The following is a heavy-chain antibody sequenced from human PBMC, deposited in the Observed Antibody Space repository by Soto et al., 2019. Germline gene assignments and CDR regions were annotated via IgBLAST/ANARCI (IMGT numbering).Heavy chain of an antibody. Sequence: GGSLRLSCAASGFTFSSYSMNWVRQAPGKGLEWVSSISSSSSYIYYADSVKGRFPISRDNAKNSLYLQMNSLRAEDTAVYYCARDRGDGEGVILLWFGELFFDYWGQGTLVTVSS. CDR3: ARDRGDGEGVILLWFGELFFDY. D-gene: IGHD3-10*01. CDR1: GFTFSSYS. V-gene: IGHV3-21*01. J-gene: IGHJ4*02. CDR2: ISSSSSYI.